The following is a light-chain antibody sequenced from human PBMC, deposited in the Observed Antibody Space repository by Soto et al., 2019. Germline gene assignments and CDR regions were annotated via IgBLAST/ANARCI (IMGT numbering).Light chain of an antibody. Sequence: EILMTQSPATVSVSPGERATLSCRASQSVSRKLAWYQHKPGQAPRLLIYDTSNRATGIPARFSGSGSGTDFTLTISSLEPEDFAVYYCQQRSNWPITFGQGTRLEI. CDR2: DTS. J-gene: IGKJ5*01. V-gene: IGKV3-11*01. CDR1: QSVSRK. CDR3: QQRSNWPIT.